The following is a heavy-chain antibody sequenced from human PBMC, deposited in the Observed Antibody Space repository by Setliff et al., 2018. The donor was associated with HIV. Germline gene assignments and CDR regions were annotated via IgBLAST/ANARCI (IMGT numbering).Heavy chain of an antibody. J-gene: IGHJ6*03. Sequence: KVSCKASGYTFTENYIHWVRQAPGQGLEWMGGIIPILGIANYAQKFQGRVTITTDESTSTAYMELSSLRSEDTAVYYCARGELGPYYYYMDVWGKGTTVTVSS. CDR1: GYTFTENY. D-gene: IGHD6-13*01. V-gene: IGHV1-69*16. CDR2: IIPILGIA. CDR3: ARGELGPYYYYMDV.